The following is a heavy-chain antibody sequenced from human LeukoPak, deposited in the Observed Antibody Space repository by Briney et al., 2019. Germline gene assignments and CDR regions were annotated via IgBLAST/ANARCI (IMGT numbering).Heavy chain of an antibody. Sequence: ASVKVSCKAPGYTFTSYGISWVRQAPGQGLEWMGWISAYNGNTNYAQKLQGRVTMTTDTSTSTAYMELRSLRSDDTAVYYCARNEVARGLFGYWGQGTLVTVSS. CDR3: ARNEVARGLFGY. CDR2: ISAYNGNT. V-gene: IGHV1-18*01. CDR1: GYTFTSYG. D-gene: IGHD5-24*01. J-gene: IGHJ4*02.